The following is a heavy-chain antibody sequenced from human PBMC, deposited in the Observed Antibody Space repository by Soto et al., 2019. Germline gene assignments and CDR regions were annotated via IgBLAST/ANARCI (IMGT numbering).Heavy chain of an antibody. D-gene: IGHD6-19*01. CDR2: IIPILDVA. CDR3: ARSIQEDIGVAGAKDIWFDP. Sequence: QVQLVQSGAEVKRPGSSVKVSCQTSGGTFRTYTINWVRQAPGQGLEWMGRIIPILDVATYAQKFQGRVKITADKSTSTAHMELRSVRSEDTAVYYWARSIQEDIGVAGAKDIWFDPWGQGTLVTVSS. CDR1: GGTFRTYT. V-gene: IGHV1-69*02. J-gene: IGHJ5*02.